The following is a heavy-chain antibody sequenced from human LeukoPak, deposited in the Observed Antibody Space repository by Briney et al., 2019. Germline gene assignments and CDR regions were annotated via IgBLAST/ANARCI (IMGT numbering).Heavy chain of an antibody. D-gene: IGHD6-19*01. V-gene: IGHV3-30-3*01. J-gene: IGHJ6*02. CDR3: AREYSSGPRYYYYGMDV. Sequence: QPGGSLRLSCAASGFTFSNYYMHWGRQAPGKGLEWVAVISYDGSNKYYADSVKGRFTISRDNSKNTLYLQMNSLRAEDTAVYYCAREYSSGPRYYYYGMDVWGQGTTVTVSS. CDR2: ISYDGSNK. CDR1: GFTFSNYY.